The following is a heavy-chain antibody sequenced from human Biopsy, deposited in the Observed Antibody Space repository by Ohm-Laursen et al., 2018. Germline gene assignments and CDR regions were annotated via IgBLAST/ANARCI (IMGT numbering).Heavy chain of an antibody. J-gene: IGHJ6*02. CDR3: ARGSGSYARVMDV. V-gene: IGHV1-69*11. CDR1: GDTSRNLA. Sequence: SVNVSCKASGDTSRNLAINWVRQAPGQGLEWVGRIFPIVGTEDHALKFKDRITINADESTNTAYMELSSLRSEDTAIYYCARGSGSYARVMDVWGRGTTVTVSS. D-gene: IGHD3-10*01. CDR2: IFPIVGTE.